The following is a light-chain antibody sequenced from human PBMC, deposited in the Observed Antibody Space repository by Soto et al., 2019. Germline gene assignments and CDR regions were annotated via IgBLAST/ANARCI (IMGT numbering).Light chain of an antibody. CDR1: SSDVGGYNY. CDR3: SSYTTSSTPYV. Sequence: QSALTQPAPVSGSPGQSITISCTGTSSDVGGYNYVSWYQQHPGKAPKLMIYEVSTRPSGVSNRFSGSKSGNTASLTISGLQAEDEADYYCSSYTTSSTPYVFGIGTKVTVL. J-gene: IGLJ1*01. V-gene: IGLV2-14*01. CDR2: EVS.